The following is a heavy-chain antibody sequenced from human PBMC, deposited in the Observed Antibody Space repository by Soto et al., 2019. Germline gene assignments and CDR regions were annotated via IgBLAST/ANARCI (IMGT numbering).Heavy chain of an antibody. CDR3: ARDNAGAFTSIAARPDLGY. CDR1: GFTFSSYS. D-gene: IGHD6-6*01. CDR2: ISSSSSYI. Sequence: GGSLRLSCAASGFTFSSYSMNWVRQAPGKGLEWVSSISSSSSYIYYADSVKGRFTISRDNAKNSLYLQMNSLRAEDTAVYYCARDNAGAFTSIAARPDLGYWGQGTLVTVSS. J-gene: IGHJ4*02. V-gene: IGHV3-21*01.